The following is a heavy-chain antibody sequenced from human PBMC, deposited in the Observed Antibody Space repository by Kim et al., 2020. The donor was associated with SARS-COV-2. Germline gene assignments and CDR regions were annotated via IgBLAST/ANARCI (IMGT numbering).Heavy chain of an antibody. D-gene: IGHD3-9*01. V-gene: IGHV1-46*01. Sequence: ASVKVSCKASGYTFTSYYMHWVRQAPGQGLEWMGIINPSGGSTSYAQKFQGRVTMTRDTSTSTVYMELSSLRSEDTAVYYCARDYKDYGTYYDILTGYYTPPGEFGYWGQGTLVTVSS. CDR3: ARDYKDYGTYYDILTGYYTPPGEFGY. CDR2: INPSGGST. CDR1: GYTFTSYY. J-gene: IGHJ4*02.